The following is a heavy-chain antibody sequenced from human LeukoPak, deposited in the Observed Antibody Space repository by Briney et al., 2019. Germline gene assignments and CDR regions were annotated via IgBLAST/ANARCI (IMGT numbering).Heavy chain of an antibody. V-gene: IGHV4-4*07. CDR2: IYTSGST. D-gene: IGHD2-2*01. Sequence: PSETLSLTCTVSGGSISSYYWSWIRQPAGKGLEWIGRIYTSGSTNYNPSLKSRVTMSVDTSKNQFSLKLSSVTAADTAVYYCARDQCSSTSCYAGTPWGQGTLVTVSS. CDR3: ARDQCSSTSCYAGTP. J-gene: IGHJ5*02. CDR1: GGSISSYY.